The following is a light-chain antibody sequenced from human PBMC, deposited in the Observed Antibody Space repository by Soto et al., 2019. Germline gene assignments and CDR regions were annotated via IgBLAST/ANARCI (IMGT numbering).Light chain of an antibody. J-gene: IGKJ2*01. CDR1: QSVDSSS. CDR2: GAS. V-gene: IGKV3-20*01. CDR3: QQFGRSPPYT. Sequence: EIVLTQSPGTLSFSPGQTATLSCRASQSVDSSSLAWYQQRPGQAPRLLIYGASSRATDIPDRFSGSGSGTDFTLTITRLEPEDFAVYYCQQFGRSPPYTFGQGTMLDIK.